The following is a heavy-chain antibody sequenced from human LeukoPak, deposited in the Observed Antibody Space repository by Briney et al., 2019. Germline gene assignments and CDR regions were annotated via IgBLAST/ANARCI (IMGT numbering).Heavy chain of an antibody. V-gene: IGHV4-61*01. Sequence: SETLSLTCTVSGGSISSSSYYWSWIRQPPGKGLEWIGYIYYSGSTNYNPSLKSRVTISVDTSKNQFSLKLSSVTAADTAVYYCARDAPSYGSGSYIFGYWGQGTLVTVSS. J-gene: IGHJ4*02. CDR1: GGSISSSSYY. CDR3: ARDAPSYGSGSYIFGY. D-gene: IGHD3-10*01. CDR2: IYYSGST.